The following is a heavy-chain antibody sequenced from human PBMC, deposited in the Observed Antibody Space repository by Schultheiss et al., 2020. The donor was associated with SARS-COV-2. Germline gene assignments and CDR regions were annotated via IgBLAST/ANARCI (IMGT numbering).Heavy chain of an antibody. CDR3: TTDTYDYVWGSYRPGDY. D-gene: IGHD3-16*02. V-gene: IGHV3-15*07. Sequence: GGSLRLSCAASGFTFSNAWMNWVRQAPGKGLGWVGRIKSKTDGGTTDYAAPVKGRFTISRDDSKNTLYLQMNSLKTEDTAVYYCTTDTYDYVWGSYRPGDYWGQGTLVTVSS. J-gene: IGHJ4*02. CDR2: IKSKTDGGTT. CDR1: GFTFSNAW.